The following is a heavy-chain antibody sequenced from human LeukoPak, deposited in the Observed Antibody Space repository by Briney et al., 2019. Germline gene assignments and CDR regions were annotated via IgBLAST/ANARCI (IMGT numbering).Heavy chain of an antibody. CDR3: ARGYMSELRFLEWLPRETNWFDP. CDR2: ITGGGGST. CDR1: GFTFNTYA. J-gene: IGHJ5*02. V-gene: IGHV3-23*01. Sequence: GGSLRLSCAASGFTFNTYAMTWVRQAPGKGLEWVSTITGGGGSTWYADSVKGRFTISRDNSNNTLFLQMNSLRAEDTAVYYCARGYMSELRFLEWLPRETNWFDPWGQGTLVTVSS. D-gene: IGHD3-3*01.